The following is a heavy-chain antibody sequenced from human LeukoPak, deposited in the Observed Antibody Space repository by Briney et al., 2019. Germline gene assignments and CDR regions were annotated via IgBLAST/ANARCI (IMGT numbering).Heavy chain of an antibody. D-gene: IGHD2-2*01. CDR3: TRGSKRVVVVPAD. V-gene: IGHV3-23*01. J-gene: IGHJ4*02. CDR1: GFIFNNYG. CDR2: ISNDGGGT. Sequence: GGSLRLSCAASGFIFNNYGLIWVRQAPGKGLEWVSAISNDGGGTQYADFVKGRFTISRDNSKNTLYLQMNSLRAEDTAVYYCTRGSKRVVVVPADWGQGTLVTVSS.